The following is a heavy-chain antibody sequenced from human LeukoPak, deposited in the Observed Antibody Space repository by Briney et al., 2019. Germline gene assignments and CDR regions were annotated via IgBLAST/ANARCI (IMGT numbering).Heavy chain of an antibody. CDR2: TNPNSGGK. CDR1: GYTFTGYY. Sequence: EASVKVSCKASGYTFTGYYMHWVRQAPGKGLEWVGWTNPNSGGKKYAQKFQGRVTMTSDTSISTAYMELSRKRSDDTAVYYCARDFRCSGGSCGLDYWGQGTLVTVSS. CDR3: ARDFRCSGGSCGLDY. D-gene: IGHD2-15*01. V-gene: IGHV1-2*02. J-gene: IGHJ4*02.